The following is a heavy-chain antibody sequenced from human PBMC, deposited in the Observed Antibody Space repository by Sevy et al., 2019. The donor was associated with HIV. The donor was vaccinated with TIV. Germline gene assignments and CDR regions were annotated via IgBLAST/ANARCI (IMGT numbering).Heavy chain of an antibody. Sequence: EGSLRLSCAASGFTFSSYAMSWVRQAPGKELEWVSAISGRGSLTYYADSVKGRFTISRDNSKNTLYLQMNSLRPEDRAVYYCAKEGEGYYYDSTGSFGVWGQGTLVTVSS. CDR1: GFTFSSYA. D-gene: IGHD3-22*01. CDR2: ISGRGSLT. CDR3: AKEGEGYYYDSTGSFGV. V-gene: IGHV3-23*01. J-gene: IGHJ4*02.